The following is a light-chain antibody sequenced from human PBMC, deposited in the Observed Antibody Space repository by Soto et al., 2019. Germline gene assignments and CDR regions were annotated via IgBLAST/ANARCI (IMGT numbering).Light chain of an antibody. J-gene: IGKJ1*01. CDR1: QGISHY. CDR2: DAN. CDR3: QKYNSAPLT. V-gene: IGKV1-27*01. Sequence: DIQMTQSPSSLSASVGDRVTITCRASQGISHYLAWYQQRPGQVPKLLIHDANILQSGVPSRFSCSGSGTDFTLTISSLQPEDVATYYFQKYNSAPLTFGQGTNVDIK.